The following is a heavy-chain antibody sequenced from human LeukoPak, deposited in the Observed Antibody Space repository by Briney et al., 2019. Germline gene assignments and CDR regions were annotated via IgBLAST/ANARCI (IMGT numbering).Heavy chain of an antibody. CDR2: IGSSSSTI. Sequence: GGSLRLSCAASGFTFSSYSMNWVRQAPGKGLEWVSYIGSSSSTIYHADSVKGRFTISRDNAKNSLYLQMNSLRAEDTALYYCARDDGSGRYPHVYWGQGTLVTVSS. D-gene: IGHD3-10*01. J-gene: IGHJ4*02. CDR1: GFTFSSYS. V-gene: IGHV3-48*01. CDR3: ARDDGSGRYPHVY.